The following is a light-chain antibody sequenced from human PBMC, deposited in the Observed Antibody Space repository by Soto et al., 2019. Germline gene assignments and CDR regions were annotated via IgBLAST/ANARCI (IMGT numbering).Light chain of an antibody. CDR3: QKYNNAPRT. J-gene: IGKJ1*01. Sequence: DIPMTQSPSSLSASVGDRVTVTCRASQDIGSSLAWYQQKPGKVPKLLIYGASTLQSGVPSRFSGSGSGTDFTLTVSSLQPEDVATYFCQKYNNAPRTFGQGTKVEIK. CDR1: QDIGSS. CDR2: GAS. V-gene: IGKV1-27*01.